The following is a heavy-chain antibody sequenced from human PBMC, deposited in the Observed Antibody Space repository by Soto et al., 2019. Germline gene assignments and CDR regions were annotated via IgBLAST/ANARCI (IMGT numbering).Heavy chain of an antibody. Sequence: SGGSLRLSCAASGFTFSSYSMNWVRQAPGKGLEWVSYISSSSSTIYYADSVKGRFTISRDNAKNSLYLQMNSLRDEDTAVYYCARAHYYDSSGYLQGAAGENYYYYYGMDVWGQGTTVTVSS. D-gene: IGHD3-22*01. V-gene: IGHV3-48*02. CDR2: ISSSSSTI. CDR1: GFTFSSYS. J-gene: IGHJ6*02. CDR3: ARAHYYDSSGYLQGAAGENYYYYYGMDV.